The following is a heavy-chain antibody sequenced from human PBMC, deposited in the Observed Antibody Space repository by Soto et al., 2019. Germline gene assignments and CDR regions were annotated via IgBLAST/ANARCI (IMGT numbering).Heavy chain of an antibody. V-gene: IGHV1-8*01. J-gene: IGHJ4*02. D-gene: IGHD3-10*01. CDR3: AREGSYGSGSHDY. Sequence: QVQLVQSGAEVKKPGASVKVSCKASGYTFTSYDINWVRQATGQALESMGSMNPNSGNTGYAQKFQGRVTMTRNTSIRTAYMELSSLRSEDTAVYYWAREGSYGSGSHDYWGQGTLVTVSS. CDR1: GYTFTSYD. CDR2: MNPNSGNT.